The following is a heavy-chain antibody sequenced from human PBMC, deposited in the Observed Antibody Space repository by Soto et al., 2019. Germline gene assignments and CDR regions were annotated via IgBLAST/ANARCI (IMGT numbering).Heavy chain of an antibody. CDR1: GVTIRTYW. Sequence: GGSLRLSCAASGVTIRTYWMSWVRQAPGKGLERVANIKQDGSKTYNEDTVKGQFTISRDNDKNSVFLQLNSLRVEDTAVYYCVREGYQLHRYSAGYWGQGT. CDR2: IKQDGSKT. CDR3: VREGYQLHRYSAGY. J-gene: IGHJ4*02. D-gene: IGHD1-26*01. V-gene: IGHV3-7*01.